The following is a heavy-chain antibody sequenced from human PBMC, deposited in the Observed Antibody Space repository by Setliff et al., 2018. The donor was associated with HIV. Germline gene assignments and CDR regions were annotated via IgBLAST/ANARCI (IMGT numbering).Heavy chain of an antibody. V-gene: IGHV4-34*01. J-gene: IGHJ4*02. D-gene: IGHD4-4*01. CDR1: GGSFSGYY. CDR3: AKTQTVITVYGPFDS. Sequence: PSETLSLTCAVYGGSFSGYYWSWIRQSPGKGLEWIGEINHSGGTNYSPSLKSRVTISVDTSNNTVYLQMNSLRAEDTAMYYCAKTQTVITVYGPFDSWGQGTPVTVSS. CDR2: INHSGGT.